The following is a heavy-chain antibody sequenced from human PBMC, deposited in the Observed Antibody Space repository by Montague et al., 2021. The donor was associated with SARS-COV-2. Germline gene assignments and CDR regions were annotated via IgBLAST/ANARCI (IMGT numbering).Heavy chain of an antibody. J-gene: IGHJ6*02. CDR3: ARVRYYGSGTSLGMDV. D-gene: IGHD3-10*01. V-gene: IGHV4-34*01. CDR1: GGSISNYY. CDR2: INHSGST. Sequence: SETLSLTCTVSGGSISNYYWSWIRQPPGKGLEWIGEINHSGSTNYNPSLKSRVTISVDTSKNQFSLKLSSVTAADTVVYYCARVRYYGSGTSLGMDVWGQGTTVTVSS.